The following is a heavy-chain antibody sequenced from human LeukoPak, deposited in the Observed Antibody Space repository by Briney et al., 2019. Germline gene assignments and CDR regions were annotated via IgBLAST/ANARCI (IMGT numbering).Heavy chain of an antibody. CDR2: ISAYNGNT. Sequence: ASVKVSCKASGYTFTSHGISWVRQAPGQGLEWMGWISAYNGNTNYAQKLQGRVTMTTDTSTSTAYMELRSLRPDDTAVYYCARDTAARRGGAFDIWGQGTMVTVSS. CDR3: ARDTAARRGGAFDI. V-gene: IGHV1-18*01. J-gene: IGHJ3*02. D-gene: IGHD6-6*01. CDR1: GYTFTSHG.